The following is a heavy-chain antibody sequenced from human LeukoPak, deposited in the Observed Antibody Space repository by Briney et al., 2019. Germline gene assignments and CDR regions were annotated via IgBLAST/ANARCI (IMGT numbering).Heavy chain of an antibody. J-gene: IGHJ4*02. Sequence: GGSLRLSCAASGFTVSSNHMSWVRQAPGKGLEWVSVIYSGGSTYYADSVKGRFTISRDNSKNTLYLQMNSLRAEDTALYYCAKDRGSSWYYFDYWGQGTLVTVSS. CDR2: IYSGGST. CDR1: GFTVSSNH. D-gene: IGHD6-13*01. V-gene: IGHV3-53*05. CDR3: AKDRGSSWYYFDY.